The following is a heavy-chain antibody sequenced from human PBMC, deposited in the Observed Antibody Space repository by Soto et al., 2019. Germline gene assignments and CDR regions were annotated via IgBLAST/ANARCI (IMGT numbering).Heavy chain of an antibody. D-gene: IGHD6-19*01. V-gene: IGHV3-21*01. Sequence: EVQLVESGGGLVKPGGSLRLSCAASGFTFSSYSMNWVRQAPGKGLEWVSSISSSSSYIYYADSVKGRFTISRDNAKNSLYLQMNSLRAEDTAVYYCARDPPGVAGGFAYWGQGTLVTVSS. CDR3: ARDPPGVAGGFAY. J-gene: IGHJ4*02. CDR2: ISSSSSYI. CDR1: GFTFSSYS.